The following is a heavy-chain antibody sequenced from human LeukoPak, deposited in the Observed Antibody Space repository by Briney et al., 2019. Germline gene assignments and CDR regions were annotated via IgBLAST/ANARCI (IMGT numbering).Heavy chain of an antibody. Sequence: GGSLRLSCAASGFTFSSYGMHWVRQAPGKGLVWVSRINSDGSRTTYADSVKGRFTISRDNSKNTLYLQMNSLRAEDTAVYYCAKGGTGCGGDCYFDYWGQGTLVTVSS. CDR1: GFTFSSYG. CDR3: AKGGTGCGGDCYFDY. J-gene: IGHJ4*02. D-gene: IGHD2-21*02. CDR2: INSDGSRT. V-gene: IGHV3-74*01.